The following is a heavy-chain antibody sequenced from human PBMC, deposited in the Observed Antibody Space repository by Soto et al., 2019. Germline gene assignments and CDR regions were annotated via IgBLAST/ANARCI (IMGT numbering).Heavy chain of an antibody. CDR1: GGSISSYY. Sequence: PSETLSLTGTVSGGSISSYYWTWIRQPSGKGLEWIGRIYTSGSTNYNPSLKSRVTMSVDTSKNQFSLKLSSVTAADTAVYYCARDLKFGQADYWGQGSQVTVSS. CDR2: IYTSGST. V-gene: IGHV4-4*07. D-gene: IGHD3-10*01. J-gene: IGHJ4*02. CDR3: ARDLKFGQADY.